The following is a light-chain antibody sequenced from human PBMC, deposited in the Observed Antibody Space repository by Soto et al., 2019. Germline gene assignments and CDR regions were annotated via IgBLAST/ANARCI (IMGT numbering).Light chain of an antibody. J-gene: IGKJ5*01. CDR1: QSVSSSY. Sequence: EIVLTQSPGTLTLSPGERATLSCRASQSVSSSYLAWYQQKPGQAPRLLIYGASSRATGIPDRFSGSGSGTGFTLTITRLEPEDFALYYCQQYGGSPITFGLGTRLEIK. V-gene: IGKV3-20*01. CDR2: GAS. CDR3: QQYGGSPIT.